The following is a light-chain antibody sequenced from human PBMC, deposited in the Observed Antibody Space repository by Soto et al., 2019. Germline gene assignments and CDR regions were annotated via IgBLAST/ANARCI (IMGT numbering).Light chain of an antibody. J-gene: IGLJ3*02. CDR2: DVS. CDR1: SSDVGGYNY. V-gene: IGLV2-14*01. Sequence: QSVLTQPASVSGSPGQSITISCTGTSSDVGGYNYVSWYQQHPGKAPKLMIYDVSNRPSGVSNRFSGSKSGNTASLTISGLQAEDEADYYCSSYTSSSTLLHGVFGGGTKLTVL. CDR3: SSYTSSSTLLHGV.